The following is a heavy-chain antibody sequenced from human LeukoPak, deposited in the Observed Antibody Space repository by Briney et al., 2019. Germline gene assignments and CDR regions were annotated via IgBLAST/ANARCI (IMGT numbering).Heavy chain of an antibody. Sequence: SETLSLTCTVSGGSISSYYWIWIRQPPGKGLEWIGYIYYSGSTNYNPSLKSRVTISVDTSKNQFSLKLSSVTAADTAVYYCARDVAAAGTLDYWGQGTLVTVSS. V-gene: IGHV4-59*01. J-gene: IGHJ4*02. CDR1: GGSISSYY. CDR2: IYYSGST. CDR3: ARDVAAAGTLDY. D-gene: IGHD6-13*01.